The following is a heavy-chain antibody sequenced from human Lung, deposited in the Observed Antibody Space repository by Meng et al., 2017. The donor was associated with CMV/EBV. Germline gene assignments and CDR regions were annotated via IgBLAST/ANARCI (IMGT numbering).Heavy chain of an antibody. V-gene: IGHV4-39*01. CDR3: AFSSGSDYGSGSRDY. D-gene: IGHD3-10*01. J-gene: IGHJ4*02. CDR2: MYYSANN. CDR1: GDSITSSSYY. Sequence: LXCTVSGDSITSSSYYWGWIRQPPGKGLEWIGSMYYSANNYYYPSLKSRVTISVDTSQNQFSLTLTSVTAADTAVYYCAFSSGSDYGSGSRDYWGQGTLVTVSS.